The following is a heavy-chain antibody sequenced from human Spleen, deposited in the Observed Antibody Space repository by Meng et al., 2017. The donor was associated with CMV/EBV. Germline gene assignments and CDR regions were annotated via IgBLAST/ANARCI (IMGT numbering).Heavy chain of an antibody. J-gene: IGHJ4*02. CDR1: GGSISSNSYY. CDR3: VSLLGGYRSKLDY. Sequence: ETLSLTCTVSGGSISSNSYYWGWIRQPPGKGLEWIGNIYYSGSAHYNPSLKGRVTISVDTSKNQFSLKLTSVTAADTAVYYCVSLLGGYRSKLDYWGRGTLVTVSS. V-gene: IGHV4-39*07. CDR2: IYYSGSA. D-gene: IGHD5-12*01.